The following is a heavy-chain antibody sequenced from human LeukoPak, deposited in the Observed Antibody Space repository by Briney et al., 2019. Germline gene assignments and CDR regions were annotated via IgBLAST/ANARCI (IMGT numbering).Heavy chain of an antibody. D-gene: IGHD3-16*02. CDR3: ARVAPLRLGELSFLRFWDY. J-gene: IGHJ4*02. CDR2: ISPSGGSS. CDR1: GYTFTDYY. Sequence: GASVKVSCKASGYTFTDYYIHWVRQAPGQGLEWMGIISPSGGSSSYAQKFQGRVTMTRDTSISTAYMELSRLRSDDTAVYYCARVAPLRLGELSFLRFWDYWGQGTLVTVSS. V-gene: IGHV1-46*01.